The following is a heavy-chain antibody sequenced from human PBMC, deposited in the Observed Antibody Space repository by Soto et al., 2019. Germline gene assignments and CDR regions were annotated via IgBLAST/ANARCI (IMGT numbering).Heavy chain of an antibody. CDR2: IYYSGST. CDR3: ARLRAGGGYYGSGSYYSTNYYYYGMDV. Sequence: SETLSLTCTVSGGSISSYYWSWIRQPPGKGLEWIGYIYYSGSTNYNPSLKSRVTISVDTSKNQFSLKLSSVTAADTAVYYCARLRAGGGYYGSGSYYSTNYYYYGMDVWGQGTTVTVSS. V-gene: IGHV4-59*08. D-gene: IGHD3-10*01. CDR1: GGSISSYY. J-gene: IGHJ6*02.